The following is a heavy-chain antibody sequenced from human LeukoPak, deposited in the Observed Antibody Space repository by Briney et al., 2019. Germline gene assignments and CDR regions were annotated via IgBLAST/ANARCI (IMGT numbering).Heavy chain of an antibody. V-gene: IGHV3-48*04. D-gene: IGHD6-19*01. CDR1: GFTFSSYS. J-gene: IGHJ4*02. CDR3: ARGYSSGWYGELNY. CDR2: ISSSGSTI. Sequence: GGSLRLSCAASGFTFSSYSMNWVRQAPGKGLEWVSYISSSGSTIYYADSVKGRFTISRDNAKNSLYLQMNSLRAEDTAVYYCARGYSSGWYGELNYWGQGTLVTVSS.